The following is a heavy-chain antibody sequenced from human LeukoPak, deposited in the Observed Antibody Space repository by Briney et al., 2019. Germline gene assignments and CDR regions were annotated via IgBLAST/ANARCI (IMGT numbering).Heavy chain of an antibody. J-gene: IGHJ4*02. Sequence: KPSETLSFTCAVYGGSFSGYYWSWIRQPPGKGLEWIGEINHSGSTNYNPSLKSRVTISVDTSKNQFSLKLSSVTAADTAVYYCARGGSLLWFGELLYPFDYWGQGTLVTVSS. V-gene: IGHV4-34*01. CDR3: ARGGSLLWFGELLYPFDY. CDR2: INHSGST. CDR1: GGSFSGYY. D-gene: IGHD3-10*01.